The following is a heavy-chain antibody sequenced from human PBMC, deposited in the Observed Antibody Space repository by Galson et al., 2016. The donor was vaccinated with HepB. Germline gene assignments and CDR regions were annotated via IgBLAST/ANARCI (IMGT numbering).Heavy chain of an antibody. Sequence: LTLSCAASGFTFRSFWMSWVRQAPGKGLEWVANIHQDGGQRYYGDSVKGRFTVSRDNAKTSLYLHMNSLRVDDTALYYCARRMLVGAGFDYWGQGALVTVST. CDR1: GFTFRSFW. CDR2: IHQDGGQR. J-gene: IGHJ4*02. CDR3: ARRMLVGAGFDY. D-gene: IGHD1-26*01. V-gene: IGHV3-7*04.